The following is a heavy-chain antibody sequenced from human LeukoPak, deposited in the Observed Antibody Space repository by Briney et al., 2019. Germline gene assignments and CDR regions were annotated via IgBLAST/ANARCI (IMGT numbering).Heavy chain of an antibody. D-gene: IGHD6-13*01. CDR2: IYHSGST. CDR1: GYSISSGYY. V-gene: IGHV4-38-2*02. Sequence: MSSETLSLTCAVSGYSISSGYYWGWIRQPPGQGLAWIGSIYHSGSTYYNPSLKSRVTISVDTSKNQFSLKLSSVTAADTAVYYCARDEAAAADNWFDPWGQGTLVTVSS. J-gene: IGHJ5*02. CDR3: ARDEAAAADNWFDP.